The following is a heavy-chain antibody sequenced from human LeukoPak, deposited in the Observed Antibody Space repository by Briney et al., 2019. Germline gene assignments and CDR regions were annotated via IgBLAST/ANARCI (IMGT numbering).Heavy chain of an antibody. CDR1: GFTFSSYN. CDR2: ITKSSDII. J-gene: IGHJ4*02. CDR3: AREPLFDEGSSYYFDS. Sequence: GGSLRLSCAASGFTFSSYNMNWVRQAPGKGLEWVSYITKSSDIIYYGDSVKGRFTISRDNAKNSLYLQMNSLRDEDTAVYYCAREPLFDEGSSYYFDSWGQGTLVTVSS. V-gene: IGHV3-48*02. D-gene: IGHD3-22*01.